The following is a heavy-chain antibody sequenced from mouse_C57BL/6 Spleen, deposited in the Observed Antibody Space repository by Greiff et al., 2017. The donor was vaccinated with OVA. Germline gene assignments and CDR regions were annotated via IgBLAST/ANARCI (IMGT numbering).Heavy chain of an antibody. CDR3: ARRASMVTTNYAMDY. CDR1: GYTFTDYY. J-gene: IGHJ4*01. V-gene: IGHV1-19*01. D-gene: IGHD2-2*01. CDR2: INPYNGGT. Sequence: VQLKESGPVLVKPGASVKMSCKASGYTFTDYYMNWVKQSHGKSLEWIGVINPYNGGTSYNQKFKGKATLTVDKSSSTAYMELNSLTSEDSAVYYCARRASMVTTNYAMDYWGQGTSVTVSS.